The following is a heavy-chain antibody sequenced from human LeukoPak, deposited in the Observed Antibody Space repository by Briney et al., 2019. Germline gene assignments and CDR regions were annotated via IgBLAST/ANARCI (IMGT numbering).Heavy chain of an antibody. CDR3: AREPVCCSGYYYIDY. D-gene: IGHD3-22*01. Sequence: GRSLRLSCAASGFTFSNYAMHWVRQAPGKGLEWVAVISYDGSSESYPDSLKGRFTISRDNSKNMLYLQMNSLRAEDTAVYYCAREPVCCSGYYYIDYWGQGTLVTVSS. J-gene: IGHJ4*02. CDR2: ISYDGSSE. CDR1: GFTFSNYA. V-gene: IGHV3-30-3*01.